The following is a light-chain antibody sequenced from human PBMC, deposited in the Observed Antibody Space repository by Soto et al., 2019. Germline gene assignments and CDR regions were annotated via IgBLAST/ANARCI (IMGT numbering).Light chain of an antibody. CDR2: AAS. J-gene: IGKJ5*01. Sequence: IQLTPSPSCLSASVGDRVTITCRASQGISSYLACYQQKPGKAPKLLSYAASTFQSGVPSRFSGSGSGTEFTLTISSLQPEDFATYYCQQLNSYPINFGQGTRLEIK. CDR1: QGISSY. CDR3: QQLNSYPIN. V-gene: IGKV1-9*01.